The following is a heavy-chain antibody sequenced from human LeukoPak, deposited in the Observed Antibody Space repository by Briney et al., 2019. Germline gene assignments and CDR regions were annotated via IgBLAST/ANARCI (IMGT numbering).Heavy chain of an antibody. Sequence: GESLKISCKGSVYNFTNYWIGWVRQMPGKGLECMGIIYPGDSDTRYSPSFQGQVTISADKSISTAYLQWSSLKASDTAMYYCARLIAASHYYYMDVWGKGTTVTVSS. J-gene: IGHJ6*03. V-gene: IGHV5-51*01. CDR2: IYPGDSDT. CDR1: VYNFTNYW. CDR3: ARLIAASHYYYMDV. D-gene: IGHD6-13*01.